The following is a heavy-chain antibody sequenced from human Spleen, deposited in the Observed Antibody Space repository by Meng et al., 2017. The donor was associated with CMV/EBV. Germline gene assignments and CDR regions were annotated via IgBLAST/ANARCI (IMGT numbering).Heavy chain of an antibody. CDR1: GGSFSGYY. D-gene: IGHD5-18*01. Sequence: CAVYGGSFSGYYWSWIRQPPGKGLEWIGEINHSGSTNYNPSLKSRVTISVDTSKNQFSLKLSSVTAADTAVYYCARGLRGYSYGYAYWGQGTLVTVSS. CDR3: ARGLRGYSYGYAY. J-gene: IGHJ4*02. V-gene: IGHV4-34*01. CDR2: INHSGST.